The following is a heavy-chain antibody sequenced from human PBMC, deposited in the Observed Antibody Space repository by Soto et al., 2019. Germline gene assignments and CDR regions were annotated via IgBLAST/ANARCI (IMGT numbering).Heavy chain of an antibody. CDR3: AKADGEQWLMPHLDN. V-gene: IGHV3-23*01. CDR1: GFNFKKFA. J-gene: IGHJ1*01. D-gene: IGHD6-19*01. CDR2: ISCCGGST. Sequence: GGSLRLSCEASGFNFKKFAMGWVRQAPGEGLEWVSGISCCGGSTFYADSVKGRFSLARDDSKNTLSLQLNSLRVEDTAHYYCAKADGEQWLMPHLDNWGQGTQVTVSP.